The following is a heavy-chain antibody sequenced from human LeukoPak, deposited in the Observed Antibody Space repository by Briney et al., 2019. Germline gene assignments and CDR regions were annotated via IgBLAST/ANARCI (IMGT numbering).Heavy chain of an antibody. Sequence: GGSLRLSCAASGFTFSSYSMNWVRQAPGKGLEWVSYISSSSTIYYADSVKGRFTISRDKAKNSLYLQMNSLTAEDTAVYYCARRYIRDYWGQGTLVTVSS. V-gene: IGHV3-48*01. CDR1: GFTFSSYS. CDR2: ISSSSTI. D-gene: IGHD5-18*01. CDR3: ARRYIRDY. J-gene: IGHJ4*02.